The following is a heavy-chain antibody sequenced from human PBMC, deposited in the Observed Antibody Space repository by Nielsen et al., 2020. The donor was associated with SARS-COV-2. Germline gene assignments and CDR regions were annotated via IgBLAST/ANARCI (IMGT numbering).Heavy chain of an antibody. Sequence: ASVKVSCKASGGTFSSYAISWVRQVPGQGLEWMGWISANNGNTNYAQKLQGRVTMTTDTSTSTVYMELRSLRSDDTAVYYCAYCSGGTCYNAFDIWGQGTMVTVSS. J-gene: IGHJ3*02. CDR1: GGTFSSYA. CDR2: ISANNGNT. CDR3: AYCSGGTCYNAFDI. V-gene: IGHV1-18*01. D-gene: IGHD2-15*01.